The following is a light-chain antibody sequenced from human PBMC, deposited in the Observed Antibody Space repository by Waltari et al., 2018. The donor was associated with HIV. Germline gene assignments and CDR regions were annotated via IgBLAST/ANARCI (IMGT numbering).Light chain of an antibody. Sequence: QFALTQPASVSGSPGQSITVSCTGTNSDIGYYNYFFWYQQHPGKAPKLIIYEVSNRPSGVSNRFSGSKSGNTASLTISGLQAEDEADYFCSSLTNSATLSVLFGGGTKLTVL. V-gene: IGLV2-14*01. CDR3: SSLTNSATLSVL. J-gene: IGLJ3*02. CDR2: EVS. CDR1: NSDIGYYNY.